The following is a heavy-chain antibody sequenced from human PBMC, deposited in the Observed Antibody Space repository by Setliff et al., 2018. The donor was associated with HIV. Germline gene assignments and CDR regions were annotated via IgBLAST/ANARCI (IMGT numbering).Heavy chain of an antibody. V-gene: IGHV1-69*13. CDR3: AREIRNYDFWSGYWEDHYFDS. Sequence: SVKVSCKASGDTLSNYAISWVRQAPGQGLEWMGGIIPIFGTANYAQKFEGRVTITADESTTTAYMELSSLRSEDTAVYYCAREIRNYDFWSGYWEDHYFDSWGQGTLVTVSS. CDR2: IIPIFGTA. J-gene: IGHJ4*02. D-gene: IGHD3-3*01. CDR1: GDTLSNYA.